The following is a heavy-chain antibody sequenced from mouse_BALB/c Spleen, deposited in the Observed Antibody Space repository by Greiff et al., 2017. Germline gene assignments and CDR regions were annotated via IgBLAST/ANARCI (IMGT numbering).Heavy chain of an antibody. Sequence: EVQLQESGPGLVKPSQSLSLTCSVTGYSITSGYYWNWIRQFPGNKLEWMGYISYDGSNNYNPSLKNRISITRDTSKNQFFLKLNSVTTEDTATYYCASHYYGYYAMDYWGQGTSVTVSA. CDR3: ASHYYGYYAMDY. D-gene: IGHD1-2*01. V-gene: IGHV3-6*02. J-gene: IGHJ4*01. CDR2: ISYDGSN. CDR1: GYSITSGYY.